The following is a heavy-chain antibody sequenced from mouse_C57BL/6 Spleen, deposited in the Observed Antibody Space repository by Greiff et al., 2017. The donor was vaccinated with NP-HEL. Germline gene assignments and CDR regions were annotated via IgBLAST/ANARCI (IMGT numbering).Heavy chain of an antibody. CDR1: GFTFSSYA. D-gene: IGHD2-1*01. CDR2: ISSGGDYI. V-gene: IGHV5-9-1*02. J-gene: IGHJ2*01. CDR3: TRALYGNYFDY. Sequence: EVKLVESGEGLVKPGGSLKLSCAASGFTFSSYAMSWVRQTPEKRLEWVAYISSGGDYIYYADTVKGRFTISRDNARNTLYLQMSSLKSEDTAMYYCTRALYGNYFDYWGQGTTLTVSS.